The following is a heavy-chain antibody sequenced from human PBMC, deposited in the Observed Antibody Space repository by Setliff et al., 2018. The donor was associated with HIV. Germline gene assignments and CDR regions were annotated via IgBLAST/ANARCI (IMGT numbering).Heavy chain of an antibody. Sequence: LSLTCTVSGGPFSSSSYYWGWIRQPPGKGLEWIGSLRPSGNTYYNPSLKSRVTISVDTSKNQFSLNLSPATAADTTVYYCARHGAFYYYYYMDVWGKGTTVTVSS. V-gene: IGHV4-39*01. J-gene: IGHJ6*03. CDR2: LRPSGNT. CDR1: GGPFSSSSYY. CDR3: ARHGAFYYYYYMDV.